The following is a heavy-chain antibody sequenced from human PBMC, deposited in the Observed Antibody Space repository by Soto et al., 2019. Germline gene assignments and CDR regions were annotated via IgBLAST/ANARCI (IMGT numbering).Heavy chain of an antibody. D-gene: IGHD3-22*01. J-gene: IGHJ4*02. CDR1: GFTFSSYA. Sequence: GGSLRLSCAASGFTFSSYAMSWVRQAPGKGLEWVSAISGSGGSTYYADSVKGRFTISRDNSKNTLYLQMNSLRAEDTAVYYCAKVSSRITMIVVVGGDFDYWGQGTLVTVSS. V-gene: IGHV3-23*01. CDR3: AKVSSRITMIVVVGGDFDY. CDR2: ISGSGGST.